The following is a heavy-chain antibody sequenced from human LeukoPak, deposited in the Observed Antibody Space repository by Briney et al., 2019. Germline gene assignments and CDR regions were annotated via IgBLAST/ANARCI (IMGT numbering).Heavy chain of an antibody. CDR1: GFTVRNNY. J-gene: IGHJ1*01. V-gene: IGHV3-53*01. Sequence: GGSLRLSCAVSGFTVRNNYMSWVRQAPGKGLECVSVIYSGGDTYYSDSVKGRFTISRDNSKNTLYLQMNSLRAEDTAVFYCAVLSSVVRFQHWGQGTLWSVSS. CDR3: AVLSSVVRFQH. D-gene: IGHD3-22*01. CDR2: IYSGGDT.